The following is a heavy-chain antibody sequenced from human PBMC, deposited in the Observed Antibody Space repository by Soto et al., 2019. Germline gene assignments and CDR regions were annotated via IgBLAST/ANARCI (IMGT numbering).Heavy chain of an antibody. Sequence: GGSLRLSCAASGFTFSSYWMSWVRQAPGKGLEWVANIKQDGSEKYYVDSVKGRFTISRDNAKNSLYLQMNSLRAEDTAVYYCARMGTGSSDRYNWLDPWGQGTLVTVSS. CDR3: ARMGTGSSDRYNWLDP. CDR1: GFTFSSYW. CDR2: IKQDGSEK. J-gene: IGHJ5*02. V-gene: IGHV3-7*01. D-gene: IGHD6-6*01.